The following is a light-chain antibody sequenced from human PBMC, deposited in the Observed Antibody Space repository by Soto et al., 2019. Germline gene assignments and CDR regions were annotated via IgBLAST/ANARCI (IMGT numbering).Light chain of an antibody. J-gene: IGKJ1*01. CDR1: QSIRHY. Sequence: DIQMTQSPPTLSASVGDRVTITCRASQSIRHYLAWYQQVPGKAPKLLIYGASTLQSGVPSRFSGSGSGTEFTLTIISLQPDDFGTYFCQHHNSYSQTFGQGTKVEIK. CDR2: GAS. V-gene: IGKV1-5*01. CDR3: QHHNSYSQT.